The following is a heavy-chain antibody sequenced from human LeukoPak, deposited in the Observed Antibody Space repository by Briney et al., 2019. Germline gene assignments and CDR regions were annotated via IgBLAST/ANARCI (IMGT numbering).Heavy chain of an antibody. J-gene: IGHJ6*02. D-gene: IGHD5-12*01. CDR2: IWYDGSNK. CDR1: GFTFSSYG. V-gene: IGHV3-33*01. CDR3: AGGWLRPREGPFYYYYYGMDV. Sequence: GGSLRLSCAASGFTFSSYGMHWVRQAPGKGLEWVAVIWYDGSNKYYADSVKGRFTISRDNSKNTLYLQMNSLRAEDTAVYYCAGGWLRPREGPFYYYYYGMDVWGQGTTVTVSS.